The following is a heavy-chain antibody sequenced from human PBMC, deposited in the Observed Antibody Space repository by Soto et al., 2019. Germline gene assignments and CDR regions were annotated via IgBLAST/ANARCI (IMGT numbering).Heavy chain of an antibody. CDR1: GFTFSNYG. Sequence: QVQLVESGGGVVQPGRSLRLSCAASGFTFSNYGMYWVRQAPGKGLEWVAVISHDGSNKNYADSVKGRFTISRDNPKKTMYMQMNSGRAEDMAVYYWAQIGQVDDCCGVCYVIDYWGQGALVTVSS. D-gene: IGHD2-21*02. V-gene: IGHV3-30*18. CDR3: AQIGQVDDCCGVCYVIDY. J-gene: IGHJ4*02. CDR2: ISHDGSNK.